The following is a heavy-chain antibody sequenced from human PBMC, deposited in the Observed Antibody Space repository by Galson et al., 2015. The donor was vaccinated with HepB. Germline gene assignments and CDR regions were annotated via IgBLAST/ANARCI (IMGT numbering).Heavy chain of an antibody. D-gene: IGHD6-13*01. CDR1: GGTFSSYA. V-gene: IGHV1-69*06. CDR2: IIPIFGTA. Sequence: SVKVSCKASGGTFSSYAISWVRQAPGQGLEWMGGIIPIFGTANYAQKFQGRVTITADNSTSTAYMELSSLRSEDTAVYYCARDLSDSSSWYWGPRNYYYYGMDVWGQGTTVTVSS. J-gene: IGHJ6*02. CDR3: ARDLSDSSSWYWGPRNYYYYGMDV.